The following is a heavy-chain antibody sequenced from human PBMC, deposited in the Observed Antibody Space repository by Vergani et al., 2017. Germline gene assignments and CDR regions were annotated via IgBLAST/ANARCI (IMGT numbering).Heavy chain of an antibody. J-gene: IGHJ3*02. CDR3: ARASWGWELLRPGAFDI. V-gene: IGHV3-48*04. D-gene: IGHD1-26*01. Sequence: EVQLVESGGGLVQPGGSLRLSCAASGFTFSSYSMNWVRQAPGKGLEWVSYISSSSSTIYYADSVKGRFTISRDNAKNSLYLQMNSLRAEDTAVYYCARASWGWELLRPGAFDIWGQGTMVTVSS. CDR2: ISSSSSTI. CDR1: GFTFSSYS.